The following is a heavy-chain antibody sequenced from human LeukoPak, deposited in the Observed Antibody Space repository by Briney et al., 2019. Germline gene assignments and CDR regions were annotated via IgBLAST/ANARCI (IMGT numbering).Heavy chain of an antibody. Sequence: ASVKVSCKVSGYTLTELSMHWVRQAPGKRLEWMGGFDPEDGETIYAQKFQGRVTMTEDTSTDTAYMELSSLRSEDTAVYYCATALTGDSSFDPWGQGTLVTVSS. V-gene: IGHV1-24*01. CDR3: ATALTGDSSFDP. CDR1: GYTLTELS. J-gene: IGHJ5*02. CDR2: FDPEDGET. D-gene: IGHD6-13*01.